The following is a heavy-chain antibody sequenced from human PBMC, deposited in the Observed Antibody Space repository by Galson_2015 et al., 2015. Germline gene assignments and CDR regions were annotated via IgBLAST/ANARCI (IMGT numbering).Heavy chain of an antibody. CDR2: ISYDGSNK. CDR1: GFTFSNYA. J-gene: IGHJ4*02. Sequence: SLRLSCAASGFTFSNYAMHWVRQAPGKGLEWVAVISYDGSNKYYADSVKGRFTVSRDNSKNTLYLQMNSLRPEDTAVYYCARVTSIWSGLDYWGQGTLVTVSS. D-gene: IGHD3-3*01. V-gene: IGHV3-30*01. CDR3: ARVTSIWSGLDY.